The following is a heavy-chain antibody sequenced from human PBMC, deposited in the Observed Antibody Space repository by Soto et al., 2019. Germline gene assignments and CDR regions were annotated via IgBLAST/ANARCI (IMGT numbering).Heavy chain of an antibody. V-gene: IGHV1-24*01. J-gene: IGHJ6*02. CDR2: FDPEDGET. CDR1: GYTLTELS. D-gene: IGHD3-10*01. CDR3: ATNREVRGVKRYCHAMDV. Sequence: QVQLVQSGAEVKKPGASVKVSCKVSGYTLTELSMHWVRQAPGKGLEWMGGFDPEDGETIYAQKFKGRVSMTEDTYTRTAYMEMSSLRSEDTAVYYCATNREVRGVKRYCHAMDVWGQGTTVTVSS.